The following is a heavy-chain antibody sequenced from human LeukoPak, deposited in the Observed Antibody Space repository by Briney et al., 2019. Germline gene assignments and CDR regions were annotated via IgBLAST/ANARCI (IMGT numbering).Heavy chain of an antibody. Sequence: PGGSLRLSCAASGFIVSNKYMSWVRQAPGKGLEWVSISYSGDSTYYADSVKGRFAISRDNSQNTLYLQMSSLRAEDTAVYYCARLRPSVVVTAISPSGHRGAPHHTAQGEIDYWGQGTLVTVSS. D-gene: IGHD2-21*02. CDR3: ARLRPSVVVTAISPSGHRGAPHHTAQGEIDY. CDR1: GFIVSNKY. CDR2: SYSGDST. J-gene: IGHJ4*02. V-gene: IGHV3-66*04.